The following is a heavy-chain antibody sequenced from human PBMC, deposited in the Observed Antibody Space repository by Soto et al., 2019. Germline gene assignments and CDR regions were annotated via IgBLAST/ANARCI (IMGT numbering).Heavy chain of an antibody. V-gene: IGHV3-21*01. J-gene: IGHJ4*02. CDR3: ARCMGFDGSGYAFFDS. D-gene: IGHD3-10*01. Sequence: EVQLVESGGGLVKPGGSLRLSCAASGFTFSGHTINWVRQAPGKGLEWVSSVSRSSSYIYYADSVKGRFTVSRDNAETSPYLQMNSLRAEDTAIYYCARCMGFDGSGYAFFDSWGQGTLVTVSS. CDR1: GFTFSGHT. CDR2: VSRSSSYI.